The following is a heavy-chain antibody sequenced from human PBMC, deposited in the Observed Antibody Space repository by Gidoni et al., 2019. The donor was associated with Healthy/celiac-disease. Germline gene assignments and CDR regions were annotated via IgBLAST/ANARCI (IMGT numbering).Heavy chain of an antibody. CDR3: ARETTHNGDYDFWSGLYFDY. CDR2: IIPIFGTA. J-gene: IGHJ4*02. D-gene: IGHD3-3*01. Sequence: QVQLVQSGAEVKKPGSSVKVYCKASGGTFSSYAIRWVRQAPGQGLEWMGGIIPIFGTANYAQKFQGRVTITADESTSTAYMELSSLRSEDTAVYYCARETTHNGDYDFWSGLYFDYWGQGTLVTVSS. V-gene: IGHV1-69*01. CDR1: GGTFSSYA.